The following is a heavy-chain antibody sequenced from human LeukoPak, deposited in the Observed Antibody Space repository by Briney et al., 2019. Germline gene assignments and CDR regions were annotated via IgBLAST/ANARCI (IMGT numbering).Heavy chain of an antibody. V-gene: IGHV4-59*12. D-gene: IGHD3-10*01. Sequence: SETLSLTCTVSGDSISGDYWSWIRQPPGKGLEWIGYIYYSGSTNYNPSLKSRVTMSIDTSKNQFSLKLSSVTAADTAVYYCAREGLITMVRGVVDYWGQGTLVTVSS. CDR1: GDSISGDY. J-gene: IGHJ4*02. CDR3: AREGLITMVRGVVDY. CDR2: IYYSGST.